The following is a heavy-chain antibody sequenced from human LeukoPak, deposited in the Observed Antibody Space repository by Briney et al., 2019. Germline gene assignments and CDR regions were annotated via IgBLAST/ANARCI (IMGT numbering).Heavy chain of an antibody. V-gene: IGHV1-69*05. Sequence: GASVKVSCKASGGTFSSYAISWVRQAPGQGLEWMGRIIPIFGTANYAQKLQGGVTMTTDTSTSTAYMELRSLRSDDTAVYYCARDMGSSWSTLTYYYYYMDVWGKGTTVTVSS. CDR1: GGTFSSYA. CDR3: ARDMGSSWSTLTYYYYYMDV. D-gene: IGHD6-13*01. CDR2: IIPIFGTA. J-gene: IGHJ6*03.